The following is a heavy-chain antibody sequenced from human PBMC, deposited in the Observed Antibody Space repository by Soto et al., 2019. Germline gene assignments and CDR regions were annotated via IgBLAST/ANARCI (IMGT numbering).Heavy chain of an antibody. CDR2: IYYSGST. CDR1: GGSISSGDYY. D-gene: IGHD6-13*01. Sequence: SETLSLTCTVSGGSISSGDYYWSWIRQPPGKGLEWIGYIYYSGSTYYNPSLKSRVTISVDTSKNQFSLKLNSVTAADTAVYYCARVSHLLAAAAPWGQGTLVTVSS. CDR3: ARVSHLLAAAAP. J-gene: IGHJ5*02. V-gene: IGHV4-30-4*01.